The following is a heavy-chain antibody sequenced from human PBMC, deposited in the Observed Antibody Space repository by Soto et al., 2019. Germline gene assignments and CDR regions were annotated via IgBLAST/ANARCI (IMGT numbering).Heavy chain of an antibody. CDR1: GYTFTTYS. CDR2: IHAGNGNT. J-gene: IGHJ6*02. V-gene: IGHV1-3*01. CDR3: ARAACSCSSCYNYYAYGMAF. Sequence: GASVKVSCKASGYTFTTYSMPWVRPAPGQRLEWMGWIHAGNGNTEHSQKFQGRVTITRDTSASTAYLELGSLRSEDTAVYYCARAACSCSSCYNYYAYGMAFRAQG. D-gene: IGHD2-15*01.